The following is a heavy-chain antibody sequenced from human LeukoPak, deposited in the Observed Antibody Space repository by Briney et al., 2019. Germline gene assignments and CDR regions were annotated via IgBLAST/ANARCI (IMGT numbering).Heavy chain of an antibody. CDR1: GHTFTSYY. V-gene: IGHV1-46*01. J-gene: IGHJ5*02. CDR3: ARECTAASGTSGSRWFDP. D-gene: IGHD6-13*01. Sequence: GASVKVSCKASGHTFTSYYMHWVRQAPGQGLEWMGIINPGGGSTSYAQEFQGRVTMTRDTSTSTIYMELSSLRSEDTAVYSCARECTAASGTSGSRWFDPWGQGTLVTVSS. CDR2: INPGGGST.